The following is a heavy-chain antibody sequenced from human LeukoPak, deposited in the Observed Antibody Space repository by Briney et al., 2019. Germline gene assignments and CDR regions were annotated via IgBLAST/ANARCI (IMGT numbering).Heavy chain of an antibody. V-gene: IGHV3-21*01. CDR2: ISSSSSYI. CDR3: ARGLKWSGDYPY. Sequence: PGGSLRLSCAASGFTFSSYSMNWVRQAPGKGLEWVSSISSSSSYIYYADSVKGRFTISRDNAKNSLHLQMNSLRAEDTAVYYCARGLKWSGDYPYWGQGTLVTVSS. J-gene: IGHJ4*02. D-gene: IGHD4-17*01. CDR1: GFTFSSYS.